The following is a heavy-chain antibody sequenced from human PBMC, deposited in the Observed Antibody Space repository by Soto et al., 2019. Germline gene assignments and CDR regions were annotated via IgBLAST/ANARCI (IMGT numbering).Heavy chain of an antibody. CDR1: GGSISSSSYY. CDR3: ASIAARASAY. CDR2: IYYSGST. J-gene: IGHJ4*02. Sequence: PSETLSLTCTVSGGSISSSSYYWGWIRQPPGKGLEWIGSIYYSGSTYYNPSLKGRVTISVDTSKNQFSLKLSSVTAADTAVYYCASIAARASAYWGQGTLVTVSS. V-gene: IGHV4-39*01. D-gene: IGHD6-6*01.